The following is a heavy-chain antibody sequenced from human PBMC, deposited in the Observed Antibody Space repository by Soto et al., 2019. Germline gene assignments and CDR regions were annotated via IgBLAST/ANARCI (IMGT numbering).Heavy chain of an antibody. D-gene: IGHD1-26*01. CDR2: IKSKTDGGTT. J-gene: IGHJ6*02. V-gene: IGHV3-15*01. CDR3: TTDPPLLPYYYYGMDV. Sequence: GESLKISCAASGFTFSNAWMSWVRQAPGKGLEWVGRIKSKTDGGTTDYAAPVKGRFTISRDDSKNTLYLQMNSLKTEDTAVYYCTTDPPLLPYYYYGMDVWGQGTTVTVSS. CDR1: GFTFSNAW.